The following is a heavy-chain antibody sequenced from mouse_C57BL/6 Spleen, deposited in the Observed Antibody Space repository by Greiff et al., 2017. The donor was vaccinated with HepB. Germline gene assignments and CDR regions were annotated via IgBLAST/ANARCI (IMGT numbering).Heavy chain of an antibody. J-gene: IGHJ1*03. CDR3: ARQLALRYFDV. D-gene: IGHD4-1*02. CDR2: IHPNSGST. Sequence: VQLQESGAELVKPGASVKLSCKASGYTFTSYWMHWVKQRPGQGLEWIGMIHPNSGSTNYNEKFKSKATLTVDKSTSTAYMQLSSLTSEDSAVYYCARQLALRYFDVWGTGTTVTVSS. CDR1: GYTFTSYW. V-gene: IGHV1-64*01.